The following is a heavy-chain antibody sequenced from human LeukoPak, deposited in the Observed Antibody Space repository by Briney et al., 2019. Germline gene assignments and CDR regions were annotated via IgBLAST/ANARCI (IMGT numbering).Heavy chain of an antibody. CDR3: TIELMTGFSSGWYFGY. D-gene: IGHD6-19*01. CDR1: GLTFRNFA. J-gene: IGHJ4*02. CDR2: TSGDEDST. V-gene: IGHV3-23*01. Sequence: GGSLRLSCAASGLTFRNFAMSWVRQAPGKGLEWLAVTSGDEDSTHYADSVRGRFVISTDSSKNSLFLQMNSLRADDTAVYYCTIELMTGFSSGWYFGYWGQGTLVTVSS.